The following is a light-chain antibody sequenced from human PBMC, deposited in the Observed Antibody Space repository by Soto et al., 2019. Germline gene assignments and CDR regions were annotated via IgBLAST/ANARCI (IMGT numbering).Light chain of an antibody. V-gene: IGLV3-21*04. Sequence: YELTQPPSVSVAPGKTARITCGGNNIGSKSLHWYQQKPGQAPVLVIYYDSDRPSGIPERFSGSNSGNTATLTISRVEAGDEADYYCQVWDSSSDHCVFGTGTKVTVL. J-gene: IGLJ1*01. CDR1: NIGSKS. CDR3: QVWDSSSDHCV. CDR2: YDS.